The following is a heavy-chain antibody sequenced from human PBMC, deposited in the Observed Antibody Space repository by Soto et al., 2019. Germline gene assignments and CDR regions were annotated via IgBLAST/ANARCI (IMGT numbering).Heavy chain of an antibody. D-gene: IGHD1-20*01. CDR3: ASLITGSPNYDYGMDV. CDR2: IIPIFGTA. J-gene: IGHJ6*02. V-gene: IGHV1-69*12. Sequence: QVQLVQSGAEVKKPASSVKVSCKASGGTFSSYAINWVRQAPGQGLEWMGGIIPIFGTADYAQKFQGRVTITADESTSTAYMELSSLRSEDTAAYYCASLITGSPNYDYGMDVWGQGTTVTVSS. CDR1: GGTFSSYA.